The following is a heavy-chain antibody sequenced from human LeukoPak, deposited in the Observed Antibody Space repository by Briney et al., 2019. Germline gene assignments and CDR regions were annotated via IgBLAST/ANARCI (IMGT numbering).Heavy chain of an antibody. Sequence: GGSLRLSCAASEFTFSNYWMHWVRQAPGKGLVWVSHINSDGSSRNYADSVKGRFTISRDNPKNTLYLQMNSLRAEDTAVYYCAKMYGGTYVGSWGQGTLVTVSA. CDR1: EFTFSNYW. D-gene: IGHD1-26*01. V-gene: IGHV3-74*01. J-gene: IGHJ4*02. CDR3: AKMYGGTYVGS. CDR2: INSDGSSR.